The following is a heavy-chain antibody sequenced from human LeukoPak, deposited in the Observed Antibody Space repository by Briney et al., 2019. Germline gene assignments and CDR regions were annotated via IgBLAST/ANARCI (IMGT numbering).Heavy chain of an antibody. CDR1: GGTFSSYA. J-gene: IGHJ5*02. V-gene: IGHV1-69*04. D-gene: IGHD3-22*01. CDR3: ARDFLSDSSDYYYVWFDP. CDR2: IIPILGIA. Sequence: SVKVPCKASGGTFSSYAISWVRQAPGQGLEWMGRIIPILGIANYAQKFQGRVTITADKSTSTAYMELSRLRSDDTAIYYCARDFLSDSSDYYYVWFDPWGQGTLVTVSS.